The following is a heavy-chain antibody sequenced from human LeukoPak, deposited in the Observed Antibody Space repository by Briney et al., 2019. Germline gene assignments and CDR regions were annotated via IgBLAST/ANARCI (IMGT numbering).Heavy chain of an antibody. D-gene: IGHD4-23*01. CDR2: ISSSGSTI. Sequence: GGSLRLSCAASGFTFSSYEMNWVRQAPGKGLEWVSYISSSGSTIYYADSVKGRFTMSRDNAKNSLFLQMDSLRDEDTAVYYCARVQMGGNSSPKALDYWGQGTLVTVSS. CDR1: GFTFSSYE. V-gene: IGHV3-48*03. CDR3: ARVQMGGNSSPKALDY. J-gene: IGHJ4*02.